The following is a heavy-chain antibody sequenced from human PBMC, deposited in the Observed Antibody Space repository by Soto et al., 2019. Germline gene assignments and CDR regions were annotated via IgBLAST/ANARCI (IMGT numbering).Heavy chain of an antibody. CDR1: GGSISSSSYY. Sequence: PSETLSLTCTVSGGSISSSSYYWGWIRQPPGKGLEWIGSIYYSGSTYYNPSLKSRVTISVDTSKNQFSLKLTSVTAADTAVYFCARVGCSSTSCRDPFDSWGQGTLVTVSS. J-gene: IGHJ4*02. CDR2: IYYSGST. V-gene: IGHV4-39*07. D-gene: IGHD2-2*01. CDR3: ARVGCSSTSCRDPFDS.